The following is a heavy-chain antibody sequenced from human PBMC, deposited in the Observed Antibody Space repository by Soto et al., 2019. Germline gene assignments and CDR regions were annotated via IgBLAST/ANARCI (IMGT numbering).Heavy chain of an antibody. V-gene: IGHV1-46*01. CDR1: GYTFTSYY. D-gene: IGHD5-18*01. J-gene: IGHJ5*02. Sequence: ASVKVSCKASGYTFTSYYMHWVRQAPGQGLEWMGIINPSGGSTSYAQKFQGRVTMTRDTPTSTVYMELSSLRSEDTAAYYCARDLHVDTAMIWFDPWGQGTLVTAPQ. CDR3: ARDLHVDTAMIWFDP. CDR2: INPSGGST.